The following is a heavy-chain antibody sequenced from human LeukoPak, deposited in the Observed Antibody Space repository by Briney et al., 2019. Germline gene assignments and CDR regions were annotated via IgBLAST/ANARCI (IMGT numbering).Heavy chain of an antibody. V-gene: IGHV3-7*01. CDR1: GFTFSSYA. J-gene: IGHJ2*01. D-gene: IGHD6-13*01. CDR3: ARVNKIVIAAPGIHWYFDL. Sequence: GGSLRLSCAASGFTFSSYAMSWVRQAPGKGLEWVANIKQDGSEKYYVDSVKGRFTISRDNAKNSLYLQMNSLRAEDTAVYYCARVNKIVIAAPGIHWYFDLWGRGTLVTVSS. CDR2: IKQDGSEK.